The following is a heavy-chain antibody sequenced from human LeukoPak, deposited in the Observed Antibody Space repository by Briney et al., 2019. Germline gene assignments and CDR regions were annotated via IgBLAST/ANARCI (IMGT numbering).Heavy chain of an antibody. CDR2: ISSNGGST. J-gene: IGHJ4*02. CDR1: GFTFSSYA. CDR3: ARGLYSSSWYDWGIFDY. Sequence: GGSLRLSCAASGFTFSSYAMHWVRQAPGKGLEYVSAISSNGGSTYYADSAKGRFTISRDNSKNTLYLQMGSLRAEDMAVYYCARGLYSSSWYDWGIFDYWGQGTLVTVSS. V-gene: IGHV3-64*02. D-gene: IGHD6-13*01.